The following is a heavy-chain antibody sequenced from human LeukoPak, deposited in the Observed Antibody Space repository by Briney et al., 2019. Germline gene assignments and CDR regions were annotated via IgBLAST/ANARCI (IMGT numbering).Heavy chain of an antibody. Sequence: GGSLRLSCAASGFTVSGNYMSWVRQAPGKGLEWVSVIYSSGSTYYADSVKGRFTISRDNSKNTLYLQMNSLRAEDTAVYYCARGIGSGWLYFDYWGQGTLVTVSS. J-gene: IGHJ4*02. CDR1: GFTVSGNY. V-gene: IGHV3-66*01. D-gene: IGHD6-19*01. CDR2: IYSSGST. CDR3: ARGIGSGWLYFDY.